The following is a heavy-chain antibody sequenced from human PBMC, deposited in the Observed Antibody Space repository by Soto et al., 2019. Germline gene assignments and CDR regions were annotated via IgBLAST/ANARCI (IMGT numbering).Heavy chain of an antibody. CDR3: ARVLTGNVLDY. D-gene: IGHD3-16*01. CDR1: VYTSTSYG. CDR2: ISAYNGNT. J-gene: IGHJ4*02. V-gene: IGHV1-18*01. Sequence: XSVKVSCEDSVYTSTSYGISLVQQAPGQGLEWMGWISAYNGNTNYARKLQGRVTMTTGTSTRRAYMKLRSLRSDDTAVYYCARVLTGNVLDYGGQGILVTVSS.